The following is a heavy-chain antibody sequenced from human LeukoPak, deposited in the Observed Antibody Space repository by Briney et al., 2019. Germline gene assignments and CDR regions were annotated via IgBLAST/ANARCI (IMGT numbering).Heavy chain of an antibody. J-gene: IGHJ4*02. CDR2: INHSGST. CDR3: ARQRGYYGSGSRFDY. V-gene: IGHV4-34*01. D-gene: IGHD3-10*01. CDR1: GGSFSGYY. Sequence: SETLSLTCAVYGGSFSGYYWSWIRQPPGEGLEWIGEINHSGSTNYNPSLKSRVTISVDTSKNQFSLKLSSVTAADTAVYYCARQRGYYGSGSRFDYWGQGTLVTVSS.